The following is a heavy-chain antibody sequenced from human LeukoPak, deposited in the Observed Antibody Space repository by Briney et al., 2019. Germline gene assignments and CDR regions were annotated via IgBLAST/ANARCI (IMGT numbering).Heavy chain of an antibody. CDR1: GGTFSSYA. D-gene: IGHD3-10*01. V-gene: IGHV1-69*13. CDR3: ARDRSLLWFGEPPYYFDY. Sequence: ASVKVSCKASGGTFSSYAISWVRQAPGQGLEWMGGIIPIFGTANYAQKFQGRVTITADESTSTAYMELSSLRSEDTAVYYCARDRSLLWFGEPPYYFDYWGQGTLVTVSS. J-gene: IGHJ4*02. CDR2: IIPIFGTA.